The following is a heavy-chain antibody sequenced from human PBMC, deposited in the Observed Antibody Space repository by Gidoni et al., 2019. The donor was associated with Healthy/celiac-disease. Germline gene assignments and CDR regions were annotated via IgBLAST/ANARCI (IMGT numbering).Heavy chain of an antibody. CDR1: GASIGSAF. J-gene: IGHJ4*02. CDR2: IYSSGTT. CDR3: ARARPGSLDY. Sequence: QVQLQESGPGLVKPSETLSLTCTVSGASIGSAFWSWIRQPPGRGLEYIGYIYSSGTTNYNPSLRGRFFISIDTSKNQFSLSLSSVTAADTAVYYCARARPGSLDYWGRGTLVTVSS. V-gene: IGHV4-59*01. D-gene: IGHD3-10*01.